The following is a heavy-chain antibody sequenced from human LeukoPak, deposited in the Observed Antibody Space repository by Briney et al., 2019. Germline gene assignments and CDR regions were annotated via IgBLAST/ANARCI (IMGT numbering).Heavy chain of an antibody. D-gene: IGHD3-10*01. Sequence: GASVKVSCKASGYTFTSYGISWVRQAPGQGLEWMGWISAYNGNTNYAQKLQGRVTMTTDTSTSTAYMELRSLRSDDTAVYYCAREGYYGSGSRHYYYMDVWGKGTTVTVSS. CDR2: ISAYNGNT. CDR1: GYTFTSYG. J-gene: IGHJ6*03. V-gene: IGHV1-18*01. CDR3: AREGYYGSGSRHYYYMDV.